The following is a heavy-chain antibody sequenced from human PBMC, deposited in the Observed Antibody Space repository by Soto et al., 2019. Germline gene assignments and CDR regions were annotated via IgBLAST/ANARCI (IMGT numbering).Heavy chain of an antibody. CDR2: ISGSGGST. D-gene: IGHD6-6*01. CDR3: AKGGSSSNYYYMDV. Sequence: GGSLRLSCAASGFTFSSYAMSWVRQAPGKGLEWVSAISGSGGSTYYADSVKGRFTISRDNSKNTLYLQMNSLRAEDTAVYYCAKGGSSSNYYYMDVWGKGTTVTVSS. J-gene: IGHJ6*03. CDR1: GFTFSSYA. V-gene: IGHV3-23*01.